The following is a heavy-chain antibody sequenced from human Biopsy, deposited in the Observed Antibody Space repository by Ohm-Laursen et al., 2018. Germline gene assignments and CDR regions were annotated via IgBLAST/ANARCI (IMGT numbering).Heavy chain of an antibody. D-gene: IGHD4-11*01. CDR1: GFSFKGYG. V-gene: IGHV4-59*01. Sequence: LRLSCSASGFSFKGYGMHWVRQAPGKGLEWIGHIYYSVMTNYNPSLQSRVSISVDTSRNQVSLTLSSVTAADTAVYYCARDSGILNYGNFKYYHYYGMDVWGQGAKVTVSS. CDR2: IYYSVMT. J-gene: IGHJ6*02. CDR3: ARDSGILNYGNFKYYHYYGMDV.